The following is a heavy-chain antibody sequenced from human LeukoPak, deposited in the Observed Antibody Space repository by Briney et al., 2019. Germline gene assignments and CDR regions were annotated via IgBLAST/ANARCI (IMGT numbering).Heavy chain of an antibody. J-gene: IGHJ4*02. V-gene: IGHV3-23*01. CDR1: GFIFSSCA. CDR2: ISGSGGST. CDR3: ATEGGWQPTDYGDSVY. D-gene: IGHD4-17*01. Sequence: SGGSLRLSCAASGFIFSSCAMSWVRQAPGKGLEWVSAISGSGGSTYYADFVKGRFTISRDNSKNTLYLQMNSLRAEDTAVYYCATEGGWQPTDYGDSVYWGQGTLVTVSS.